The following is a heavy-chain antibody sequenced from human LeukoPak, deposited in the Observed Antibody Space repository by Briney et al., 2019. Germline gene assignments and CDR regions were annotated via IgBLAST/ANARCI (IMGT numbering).Heavy chain of an antibody. D-gene: IGHD6-25*01. CDR1: GFTFSSYW. CDR2: INSDGSST. V-gene: IGHV3-74*01. J-gene: IGHJ3*02. CDR3: ARRSAAKDAFDI. Sequence: GSLRLSCAASGFTFSSYWMHWVRQAPGKGLVWVSRINSDGSSTSYADSVKGRSTISRDNAKNTLYLQMNSLRAEDTAVYYCARRSAAKDAFDIWGQGTMVTVSS.